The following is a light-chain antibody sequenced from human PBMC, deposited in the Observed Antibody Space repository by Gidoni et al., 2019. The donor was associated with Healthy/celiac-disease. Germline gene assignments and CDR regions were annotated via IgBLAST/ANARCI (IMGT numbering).Light chain of an antibody. CDR3: QQYYSTPYT. CDR2: WAS. V-gene: IGKV4-1*01. Sequence: DIVMTQSPDSLAVSLGERATINCKSSQSIFYSSNNKNYLAWYQQKLGQPPKLLIYWASTRESGVPDRFSGSGSGTDFTLTISSLQAEDVAVYYCQQYYSTPYTFGQXTKLEIK. CDR1: QSIFYSSNNKNY. J-gene: IGKJ2*01.